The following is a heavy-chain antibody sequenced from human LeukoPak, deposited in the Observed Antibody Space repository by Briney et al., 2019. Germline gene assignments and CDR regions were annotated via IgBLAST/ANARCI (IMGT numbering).Heavy chain of an antibody. CDR2: ISYDGSNK. D-gene: IGHD2-15*01. V-gene: IGHV3-30-3*01. CDR3: ARVPPEGADIVVVVAARDI. Sequence: GGSLRLSCAASGFTFSSYAMHWVRQAPGKGLEWVAVISYDGSNKYYADSVKGRFTISRDNSKNTLYLQMNSLRAEDTAVYYCARVPPEGADIVVVVAARDIWGQGTMVTVSS. J-gene: IGHJ3*02. CDR1: GFTFSSYA.